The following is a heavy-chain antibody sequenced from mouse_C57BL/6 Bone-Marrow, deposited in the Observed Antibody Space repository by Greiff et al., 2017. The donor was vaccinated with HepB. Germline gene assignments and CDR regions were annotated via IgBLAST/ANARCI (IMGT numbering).Heavy chain of an antibody. CDR3: AGYGSRFAY. J-gene: IGHJ3*01. CDR1: GYTFTDYY. CDR2: INPNNGGT. V-gene: IGHV1-26*01. Sequence: EVQLQQSGPELVKPGASVKISCKASGYTFTDYYMNWVKQSHGKSLEWIGDINPNNGGTSYNQKFKGKATLTVDKSSSTAYMELRSLTSEDSAVYYCAGYGSRFAYWGQGTLVTVSA. D-gene: IGHD1-1*01.